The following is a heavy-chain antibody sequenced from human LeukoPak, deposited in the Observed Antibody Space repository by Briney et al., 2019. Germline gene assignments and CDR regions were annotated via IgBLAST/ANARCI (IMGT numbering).Heavy chain of an antibody. CDR2: SSGSGGST. V-gene: IGHV3-23*01. CDR1: GFTFSSYA. CDR3: AKDSTYDILTGYPDY. D-gene: IGHD3-9*01. J-gene: IGHJ4*02. Sequence: GGSLRLSCAASGFTFSSYAMSWVRQAPGKGLEWVSVSSGSGGSTYYADSVKGRFTISRDNSKNTLYLQMNSLRAEDTAVYYCAKDSTYDILTGYPDYWGQGTLVTVSS.